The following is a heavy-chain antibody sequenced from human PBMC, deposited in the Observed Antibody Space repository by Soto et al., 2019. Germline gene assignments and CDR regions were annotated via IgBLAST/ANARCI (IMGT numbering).Heavy chain of an antibody. V-gene: IGHV2-5*02. CDR1: GFSLSTRDVG. J-gene: IGHJ4*02. CDR3: KPCRGGVASF. Sequence: QITLNESGPTLVKPTQTLTLTCTFSGFSLSTRDVGVGWIRQPPGEALEWLGVVYWDDSKTYSPSLESRLTITKDTPKNQVVLRMKKMDPVGTATYYCKPCRGGVASFWGQGTLVTVSS. D-gene: IGHD2-2*01. CDR2: VYWDDSK.